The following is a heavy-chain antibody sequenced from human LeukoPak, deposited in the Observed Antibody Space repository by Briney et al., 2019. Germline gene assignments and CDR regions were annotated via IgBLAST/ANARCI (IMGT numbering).Heavy chain of an antibody. Sequence: GGSLRLSCAASGFTVSSHYMAWVRQAPGKGLEWVSSISGSGGSTYYAASVKGRFTISRDNSKNTLYLQMNSLKAEDTAVYYCAKAGSWYYWGHETLLTVSS. D-gene: IGHD6-13*01. CDR1: GFTVSSHY. V-gene: IGHV3-23*01. CDR3: AKAGSWYY. CDR2: ISGSGGST. J-gene: IGHJ4*01.